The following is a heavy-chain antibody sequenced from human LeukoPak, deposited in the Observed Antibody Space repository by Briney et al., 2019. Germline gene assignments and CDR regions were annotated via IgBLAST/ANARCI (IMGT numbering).Heavy chain of an antibody. CDR3: ASARPNNY. V-gene: IGHV4-34*01. CDR1: GGSFSGYY. Sequence: PSETLPLTCAVYGGSFSGYYWSWIRQPPGKGLEWIGEINHSGSTNYNPSLKSRVTISVDTSKNQFSLKLSSVTAADTAVYYCASARPNNYWGQGALVTVSS. CDR2: INHSGST. J-gene: IGHJ4*02.